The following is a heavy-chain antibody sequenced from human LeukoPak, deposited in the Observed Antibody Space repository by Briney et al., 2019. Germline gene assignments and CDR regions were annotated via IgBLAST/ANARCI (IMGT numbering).Heavy chain of an antibody. CDR3: ARSGDLLYSSSSDNWFDP. Sequence: PSETLSLTCTVSGCSISSHYWSWIRQPPGKGLEWIGYIYYSGSTNYNPSLKSRVTISVDTSKNQFSLKLSSVTAADTAVYYCARSGDLLYSSSSDNWFDPWGQGTLVTVSS. V-gene: IGHV4-59*11. CDR2: IYYSGST. CDR1: GCSISSHY. J-gene: IGHJ5*02. D-gene: IGHD6-6*01.